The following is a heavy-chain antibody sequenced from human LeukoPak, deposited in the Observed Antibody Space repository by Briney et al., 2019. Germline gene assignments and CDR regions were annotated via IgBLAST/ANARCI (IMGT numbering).Heavy chain of an antibody. J-gene: IGHJ4*02. CDR2: IKQDGSEK. D-gene: IGHD3-22*01. Sequence: GGSLRLSCAASGFTFSSYWMSWVRQAPGKGLEWVANIKQDGSEKHYVDSVKGRFTISRDNAKNSLYLQMNSLRAEDTAVYYCARVPSALYYYDSSGHADYWGQGTLVTVSS. CDR3: ARVPSALYYYDSSGHADY. V-gene: IGHV3-7*01. CDR1: GFTFSSYW.